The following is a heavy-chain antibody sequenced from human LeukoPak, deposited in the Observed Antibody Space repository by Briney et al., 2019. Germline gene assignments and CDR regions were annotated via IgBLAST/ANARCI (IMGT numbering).Heavy chain of an antibody. CDR3: ARDGVMWVPVTSLDP. V-gene: IGHV1-2*02. D-gene: IGHD1-26*01. Sequence: ASVKVSCKASGYTFTGYYMHWVRQAPGQGLEWMGWINPNSGGTNYAQKFQGRVTMTTDASTSTAYMELRSLRSDDTAVYYCARDGVMWVPVTSLDPWGQGSLVTVSS. J-gene: IGHJ5*02. CDR1: GYTFTGYY. CDR2: INPNSGGT.